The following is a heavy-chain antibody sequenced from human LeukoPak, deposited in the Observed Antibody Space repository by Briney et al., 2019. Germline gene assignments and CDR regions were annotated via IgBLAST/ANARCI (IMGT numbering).Heavy chain of an antibody. V-gene: IGHV5-51*01. CDR1: GYSFTGYW. CDR3: ARRGYSYGYWFDP. J-gene: IGHJ5*02. Sequence: GESLKISSKGSGYSFTGYWIGWVRQMPGKGLEWMGIIYPGDSDTRYSPSFQGQVTISADKSISTAYLQWSSLKASDTAMYYCARRGYSYGYWFDPWGQGTLVTVSS. CDR2: IYPGDSDT. D-gene: IGHD5-18*01.